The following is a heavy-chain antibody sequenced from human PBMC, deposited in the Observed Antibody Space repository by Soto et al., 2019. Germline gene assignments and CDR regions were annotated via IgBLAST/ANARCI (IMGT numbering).Heavy chain of an antibody. D-gene: IGHD3-3*01. CDR1: GYVFNHYW. V-gene: IGHV5-51*01. CDR2: IYPNDADT. J-gene: IGHJ4*02. Sequence: LGESLKISCKGSGYVFNHYWIAWVRHMPGKGLEWMGIIYPNDADTRYSPSFQGQVTISRDNSKNTLYLQMNSLRAEDTAVYYCARSGSVRGYDFWSGYFPFDYWGQGTLVTVSS. CDR3: ARSGSVRGYDFWSGYFPFDY.